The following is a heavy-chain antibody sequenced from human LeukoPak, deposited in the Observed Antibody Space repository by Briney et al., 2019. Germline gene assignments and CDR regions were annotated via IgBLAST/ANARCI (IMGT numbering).Heavy chain of an antibody. J-gene: IGHJ3*02. CDR3: AGGIFGVVINAFHI. CDR2: TYNSGST. D-gene: IGHD3-3*01. CDR1: GGSISSYH. V-gene: IGHV4-59*01. Sequence: PSETLSLTCTVSGGSISSYHWSWIRQPPAKGLEWIGDTYNSGSTNHNPSLQSRVTISVDTSKNQFSLKLSSVTAADTAVYYCAGGIFGVVINAFHIWGQGTMVTVSS.